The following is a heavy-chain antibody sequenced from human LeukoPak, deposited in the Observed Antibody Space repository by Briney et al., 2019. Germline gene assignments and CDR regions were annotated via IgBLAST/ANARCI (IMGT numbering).Heavy chain of an antibody. Sequence: GGSLRLSCAASGFTFSSYGMHWVRQASGKGLEWVAVISYDGSNKYYADSVKGRFTISRDNSKNTLYLQMNSLRAEDTAVYYCAKDRYCSSTSCYALDYWGQGTLVTVSS. V-gene: IGHV3-30*18. CDR3: AKDRYCSSTSCYALDY. J-gene: IGHJ4*02. CDR1: GFTFSSYG. D-gene: IGHD2-2*01. CDR2: ISYDGSNK.